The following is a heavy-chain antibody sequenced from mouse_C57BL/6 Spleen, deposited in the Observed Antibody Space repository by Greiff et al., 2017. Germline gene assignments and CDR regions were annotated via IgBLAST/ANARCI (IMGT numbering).Heavy chain of an antibody. CDR2: LNPYNGGT. D-gene: IGHD1-1*01. CDR3: AEGVITTVVPPWFAY. J-gene: IGHJ3*01. V-gene: IGHV1-19*01. CDR1: GYTFTDYY. Sequence: EVQLQQSGPVLVKPGASVKMSCKASGYTFTDYYRNWVKQSHGKSLEWIGVLNPYNGGTSYNQKFKGKATLTFDKSSSTAYMELNSLTSEDSAVYFCAEGVITTVVPPWFAYWGQGTLVTVSA.